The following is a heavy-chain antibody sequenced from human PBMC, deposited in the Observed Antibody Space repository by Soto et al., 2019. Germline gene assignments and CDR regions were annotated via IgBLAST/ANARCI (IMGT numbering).Heavy chain of an antibody. D-gene: IGHD6-19*01. CDR3: AKDWLVSGTLDY. V-gene: IGHV3-23*01. J-gene: IGHJ4*02. CDR2: ISGSGGST. CDR1: GFTFSSYA. Sequence: GGSLRLSCAASGFTFSSYAMSWVRQAPGKGLEWVSAISGSGGSTYNADSVKGRFTISRDNSRNTLYLQMNSLRAEDTAVYYCAKDWLVSGTLDYWGQGTLVTVSS.